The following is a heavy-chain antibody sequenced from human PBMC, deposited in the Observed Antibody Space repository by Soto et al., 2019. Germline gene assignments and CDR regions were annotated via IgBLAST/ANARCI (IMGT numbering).Heavy chain of an antibody. Sequence: PGGSLRLSCAASGLTFSDYYMSWIRQAPGKGLEWVAESFSTGGTDYADSVKGRFSISRDNSNNMVFLQMNSLRVEDTGLYYCARDREPDGIWTFDSWGQGTLVTVSS. D-gene: IGHD3-9*01. V-gene: IGHV3-53*01. CDR3: ARDREPDGIWTFDS. CDR2: SFSTGGT. CDR1: GLTFSDYY. J-gene: IGHJ4*02.